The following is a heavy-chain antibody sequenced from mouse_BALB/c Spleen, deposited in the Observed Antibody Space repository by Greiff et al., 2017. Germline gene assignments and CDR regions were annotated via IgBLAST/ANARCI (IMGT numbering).Heavy chain of an antibody. CDR1: GYTFTSYW. Sequence: QVQLQQPGAELVRPGASVKLSCKASGYTFTSYWINWVKQRPGQGLEWIGNIYPSDSYTNYNQKFKDKATLTVDKSSSTAYMQLSSPTSEDSAVYYCTRGAYYRYDERFAYWGQGTLVTVSA. J-gene: IGHJ3*01. V-gene: IGHV1-69*02. D-gene: IGHD2-14*01. CDR3: TRGAYYRYDERFAY. CDR2: IYPSDSYT.